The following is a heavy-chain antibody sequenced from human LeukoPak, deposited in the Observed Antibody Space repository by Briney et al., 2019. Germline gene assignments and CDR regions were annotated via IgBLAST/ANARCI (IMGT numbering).Heavy chain of an antibody. V-gene: IGHV5-51*01. Sequence: GESLKISCQGFGYSFTSYWIGWVRQMPGKGMEWMGVIYPGDLRVRYNPSFQGQVTISVDKSINTAYLQWVSLRASDSAMYYCACRDLTSTWSFPWGQGTLVTLSS. CDR1: GYSFTSYW. CDR3: ACRDLTSTWSFP. CDR2: IYPGDLRV. D-gene: IGHD6-13*01. J-gene: IGHJ5*02.